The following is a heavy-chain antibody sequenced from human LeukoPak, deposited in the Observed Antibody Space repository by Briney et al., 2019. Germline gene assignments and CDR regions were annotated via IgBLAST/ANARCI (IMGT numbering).Heavy chain of an antibody. CDR2: ISAYNGNT. Sequence: ASVKVSCKASGGTFSSYAISWVRQAPGQGLEWMGWISAYNGNTNYAQKLQGRVTMTTDTSTSTAYMELRSLRSDNTAVYYCARDPTAAAAQLSWFDPWGQGTLVTVSS. D-gene: IGHD6-13*01. J-gene: IGHJ5*02. CDR1: GGTFSSYA. V-gene: IGHV1-18*01. CDR3: ARDPTAAAAQLSWFDP.